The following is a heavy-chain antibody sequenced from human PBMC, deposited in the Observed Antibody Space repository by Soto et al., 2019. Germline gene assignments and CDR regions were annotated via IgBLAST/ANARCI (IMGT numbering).Heavy chain of an antibody. Sequence: GGSLRISCAASGFTFSDYYMSWVRQAPGKGLEWVANINQDGSAKSYVDSVRGRFTISRDSGKHSLSLQMDSLRADDTAVYYCARWNGGFDPWGQGTLVTVSS. D-gene: IGHD1-1*01. CDR3: ARWNGGFDP. V-gene: IGHV3-7*05. J-gene: IGHJ5*02. CDR2: INQDGSAK. CDR1: GFTFSDYY.